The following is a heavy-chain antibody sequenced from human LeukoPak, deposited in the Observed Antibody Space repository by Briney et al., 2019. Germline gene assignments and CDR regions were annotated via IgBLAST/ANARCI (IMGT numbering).Heavy chain of an antibody. J-gene: IGHJ4*02. CDR3: ARDIVVVVAAKGQAPDY. D-gene: IGHD2-15*01. CDR1: GYTFTGYY. CDR2: INPNSGGT. Sequence: ASVKVSCKASGYTFTGYYMHWVRQAPGQGLEWMGWINPNSGGTNYAQKFQGRVTMTRDTSISTAYMELSRLRSDDTAVYYCARDIVVVVAAKGQAPDYWGQGTLVTVSS. V-gene: IGHV1-2*02.